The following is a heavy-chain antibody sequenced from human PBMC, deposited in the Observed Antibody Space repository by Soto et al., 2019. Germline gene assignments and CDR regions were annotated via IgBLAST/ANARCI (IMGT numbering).Heavy chain of an antibody. CDR2: IIPIFGTA. CDR3: ARGQPVYDYVWGSYRSDAFDI. V-gene: IGHV1-69*13. D-gene: IGHD3-16*02. CDR1: GGTFSSYA. J-gene: IGHJ3*02. Sequence: SVKVSCKASGGTFSSYAISWVRQAPGQGLEWMGGIIPIFGTANYAQKFQGRVTITADESTSTAYMELSSLRSEDTAVYYCARGQPVYDYVWGSYRSDAFDIRGQGTMVTVSS.